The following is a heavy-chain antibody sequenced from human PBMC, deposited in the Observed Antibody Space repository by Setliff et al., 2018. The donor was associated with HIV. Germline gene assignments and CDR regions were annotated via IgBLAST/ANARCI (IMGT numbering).Heavy chain of an antibody. V-gene: IGHV3-30*03. D-gene: IGHD3-3*01. CDR3: ARAFGYHDFWSGYSGDEFDI. Sequence: PGGSLRLSCVASGFVFNNYVFTWIRQAPGKGLEWVAVISIDGSDRYYSDSVKGRFTISRDSSKKTLYLQMNRLTSEDTAVYYCARAFGYHDFWSGYSGDEFDIWGQGTLVTVSS. CDR2: ISIDGSDR. J-gene: IGHJ3*02. CDR1: GFVFNNYV.